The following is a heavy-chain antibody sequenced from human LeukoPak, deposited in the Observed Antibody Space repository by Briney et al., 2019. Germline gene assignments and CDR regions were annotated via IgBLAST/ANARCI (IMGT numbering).Heavy chain of an antibody. CDR1: GGSISSSSYY. Sequence: SETLSPTCTVSGGSISSSSYYWGWIRQPPGKGLEWIGSIYYSGSTYYNPSLKSRVTISVDTSKNQFSLKLSSVTAADTAVYYCARLSRAGATSVQDYWGQGTLVTVSS. V-gene: IGHV4-39*01. CDR3: ARLSRAGATSVQDY. J-gene: IGHJ4*02. D-gene: IGHD1-26*01. CDR2: IYYSGST.